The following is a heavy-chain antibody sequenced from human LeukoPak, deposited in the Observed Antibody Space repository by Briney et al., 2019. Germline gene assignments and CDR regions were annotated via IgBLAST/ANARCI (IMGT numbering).Heavy chain of an antibody. CDR1: GYTFTGYY. J-gene: IGHJ4*02. CDR2: INPNSGGT. Sequence: GASVKVSCKASGYTFTGYYMHWVRQAPGQGLEWMGWINPNSGGTNYAQKFQGRVTMTRDTSISIAYMELSRLRSDDTAVYYCARNRGYSGYVDYWGQGTLVTVSS. V-gene: IGHV1-2*02. D-gene: IGHD5-12*01. CDR3: ARNRGYSGYVDY.